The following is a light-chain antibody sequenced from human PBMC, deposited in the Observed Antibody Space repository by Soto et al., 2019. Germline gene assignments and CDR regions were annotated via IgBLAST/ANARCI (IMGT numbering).Light chain of an antibody. Sequence: ERAMRQSPATLSASPGESVSLSCRASQSVRDNLAWYQQKPGHAPRLLIFGASTRATGIPARFSGSGSGTDFTLTISSLQPEDFATYYCQQSYSTPTFGQGTGLEIK. CDR1: QSVRDN. CDR3: QQSYSTPT. J-gene: IGKJ5*01. CDR2: GAS. V-gene: IGKV3-15*01.